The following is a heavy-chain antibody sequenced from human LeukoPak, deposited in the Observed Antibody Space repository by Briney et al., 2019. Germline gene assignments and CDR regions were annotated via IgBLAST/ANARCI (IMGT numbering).Heavy chain of an antibody. J-gene: IGHJ5*02. CDR3: ARDYYYGSGSPRLGIAVAGPCPRFDP. V-gene: IGHV1-2*02. CDR2: INPNTGGT. CDR1: GYTFTGYY. Sequence: ASVKVSCKASGYTFTGYYIHWVRQAPGQGLEWMGWINPNTGGTNYAQKFQGRVTMTRDTSISTAYMELSRLRSDDTAVYYCARDYYYGSGSPRLGIAVAGPCPRFDPWGQGTLVTVSS. D-gene: IGHD3-10*01.